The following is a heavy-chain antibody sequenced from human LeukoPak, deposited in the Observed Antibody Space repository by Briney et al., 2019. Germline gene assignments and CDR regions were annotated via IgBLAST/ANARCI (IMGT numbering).Heavy chain of an antibody. D-gene: IGHD6-13*01. Sequence: PSETLSLSCSVSGASFTSHSWSWIRQPPGKQLESIGMIYNSVTTNYRPSLKSRVTISVDASKNQLSLKLSSVTAADTAVYYCARGGASSYWFGSWGQETLVAVFS. CDR3: ARGGASSYWFGS. V-gene: IGHV4-59*11. J-gene: IGHJ5*01. CDR1: GASFTSHS. CDR2: IYNSVTT.